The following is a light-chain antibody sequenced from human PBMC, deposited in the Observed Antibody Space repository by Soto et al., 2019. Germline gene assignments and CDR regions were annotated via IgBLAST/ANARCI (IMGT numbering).Light chain of an antibody. V-gene: IGLV1-51*01. CDR2: DNN. CDR3: GTWDTSLSVGV. Sequence: QSVLTQPPSVSAAPGQKVTISCSGGSSNIGNNYVSWYQQLPETAPKLLIYDNNKRPSGIPDRFSGSKSGTSATLAITGLQTGDEADYYCGTWDTSLSVGVFGGGTKLTVL. J-gene: IGLJ3*02. CDR1: SSNIGNNY.